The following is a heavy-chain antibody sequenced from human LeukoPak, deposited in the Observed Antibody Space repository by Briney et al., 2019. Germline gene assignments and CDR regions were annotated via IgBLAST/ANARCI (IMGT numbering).Heavy chain of an antibody. D-gene: IGHD3-10*01. CDR3: AREGYYYGSGSYPQVDAFDI. J-gene: IGHJ3*02. CDR1: GFTFSSYA. CDR2: IKQDGSEK. V-gene: IGHV3-7*01. Sequence: PGRSLRLSCAASGFTFSSYAMHWVRQAPGKGLEWVANIKQDGSEKYYVDSVKGRFTISRGNAKNSLYLQMNSLRAEDTAVYYCAREGYYYGSGSYPQVDAFDIWGQGTMVTVSS.